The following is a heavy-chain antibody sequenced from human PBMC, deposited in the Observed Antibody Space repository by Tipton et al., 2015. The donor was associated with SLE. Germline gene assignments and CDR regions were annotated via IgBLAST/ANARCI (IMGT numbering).Heavy chain of an antibody. CDR2: ISAYNGNT. V-gene: IGHV1-18*01. CDR3: ARESPYYYDSSGYYGGFDY. J-gene: IGHJ4*02. CDR1: GYTFTSYG. D-gene: IGHD3-22*01. Sequence: QSGPEVKKPGASVKVSCKASGYTFTSYGISWVRQAPGQGLEWMGWISAYNGNTNYAQKLQGRVTMTTDTSTSTAYMELRSLRSDDTAVYYCARESPYYYDSSGYYGGFDYWGQGTLVTVSS.